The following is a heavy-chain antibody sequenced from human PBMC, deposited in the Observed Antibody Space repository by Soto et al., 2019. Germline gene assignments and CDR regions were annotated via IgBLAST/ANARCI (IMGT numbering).Heavy chain of an antibody. CDR1: GGTFSSYA. Sequence: QVHLVQSGAEVKKPGSSVKVSCKASGGTFSSYAISWVRQAPGQGLEWMGGFIPIFGTTNYAQKFQGRVTITADESTSTAYMELSSLRSEDTAVYYCTRDRGRRYNDGRGYYYSAYWGQGTLVTVSP. CDR2: FIPIFGTT. J-gene: IGHJ4*02. V-gene: IGHV1-69*01. D-gene: IGHD3-22*01. CDR3: TRDRGRRYNDGRGYYYSAY.